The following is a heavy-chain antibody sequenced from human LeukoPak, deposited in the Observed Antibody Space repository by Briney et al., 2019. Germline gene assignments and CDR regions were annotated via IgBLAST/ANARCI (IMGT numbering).Heavy chain of an antibody. J-gene: IGHJ6*02. CDR2: ISSSSSFI. Sequence: GRSLRLSCAASGFTFSSYGMHWVRQAPGKGLEWVSSISSSSSFIYYADSIKGRFTISRDNAKNSLYLQMNSLRAEDTAVYYCARDTSYYYYYGMDVWGQGTTVTVSS. CDR1: GFTFSSYG. CDR3: ARDTSYYYYYGMDV. V-gene: IGHV3-21*01.